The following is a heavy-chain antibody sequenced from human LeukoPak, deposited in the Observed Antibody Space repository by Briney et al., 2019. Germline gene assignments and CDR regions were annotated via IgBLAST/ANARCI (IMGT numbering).Heavy chain of an antibody. CDR3: ARLQLLTHNCFDP. CDR2: IYYSGST. D-gene: IGHD2-2*01. J-gene: IGHJ5*02. V-gene: IGHV4-39*01. CDR1: GGSISSSSYY. Sequence: SETLSLTCTVSGGSISSSSYYWGWIRQPPGKGLEWIGSIYYSGSTYYNPSLKSRVTISVDTSKNQFSLKVNSVTAADTAVYYCARLQLLTHNCFDPWGQGTLVTVSS.